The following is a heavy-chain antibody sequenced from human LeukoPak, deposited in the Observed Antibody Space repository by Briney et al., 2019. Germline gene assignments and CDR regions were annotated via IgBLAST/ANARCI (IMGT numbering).Heavy chain of an antibody. J-gene: IGHJ3*02. Sequence: ASMKVSCKTSGFTFSNYGISWVRQAPGQGLEWMGWISAHNGKTIYAQKFQGRVTMTTDTSSSTAYMELRSLESDDTAVYYCARVDDYDFWSGRAFDIWGQGTMVTVSS. D-gene: IGHD3-3*01. CDR3: ARVDDYDFWSGRAFDI. CDR2: ISAHNGKT. CDR1: GFTFSNYG. V-gene: IGHV1-18*01.